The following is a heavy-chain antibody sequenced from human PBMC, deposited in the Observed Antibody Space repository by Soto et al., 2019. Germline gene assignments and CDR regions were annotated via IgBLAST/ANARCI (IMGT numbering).Heavy chain of an antibody. J-gene: IGHJ4*02. CDR1: GFTFSIYA. CDR2: ISGRGGST. D-gene: IGHD6-19*01. V-gene: IGHV3-23*01. CDR3: GKSVGDLAVAGVDY. Sequence: EVQLLESGGGLVQPGGSLRLSCAASGFTFSIYAMTWVRQAPGKGLEWVSGISGRGGSTYYADSVRGRFTISRDNSKNTLYLQMNSLRAEDTAVFYCGKSVGDLAVAGVDYWGQGILVAVSS.